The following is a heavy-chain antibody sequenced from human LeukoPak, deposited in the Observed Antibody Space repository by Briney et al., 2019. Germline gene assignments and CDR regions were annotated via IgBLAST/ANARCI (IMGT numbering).Heavy chain of an antibody. D-gene: IGHD3-22*01. CDR2: ITPIFGTA. Sequence: SVKVSCKTSGGTFSRFTISWVRQAPGQGFEWMGGITPIFGTANFAQKFQGRVSITADESTSTAFMELSSLRSEDTAVYYCAREWGLESSGYYYAYWGQGTLVTVSS. CDR3: AREWGLESSGYYYAY. J-gene: IGHJ4*02. CDR1: GGTFSRFT. V-gene: IGHV1-69*13.